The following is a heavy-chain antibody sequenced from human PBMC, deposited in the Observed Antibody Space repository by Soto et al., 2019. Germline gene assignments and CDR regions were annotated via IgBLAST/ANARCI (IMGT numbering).Heavy chain of an antibody. Sequence: SQTLSLTCTVSAGSISNYYWRYIRQPPGKGLEWIGYIYYSGSTNYNPSLKSRVTISVDTSKNQFSLKLSSVTAADTAVYYCAILGLFSISMLVVVTSGPFDIWGQGTMVIVSS. CDR3: AILGLFSISMLVVVTSGPFDI. V-gene: IGHV4-59*08. D-gene: IGHD3-22*01. CDR1: AGSISNYY. CDR2: IYYSGST. J-gene: IGHJ3*02.